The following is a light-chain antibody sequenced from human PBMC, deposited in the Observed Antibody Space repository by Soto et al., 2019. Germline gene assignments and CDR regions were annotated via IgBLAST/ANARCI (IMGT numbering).Light chain of an antibody. CDR2: GAS. CDR1: QSVSSSY. Sequence: EIVLTQSPGTLSLSPGERATLSCRASQSVSSSYLAWYQQKPGQAPRLLIYGASSRATGIPDRFSGSGSGTDFTLTISSLEPEDFAVYYGQQYGSSPPMTFGQGTKVEIK. CDR3: QQYGSSPPMT. J-gene: IGKJ1*01. V-gene: IGKV3-20*01.